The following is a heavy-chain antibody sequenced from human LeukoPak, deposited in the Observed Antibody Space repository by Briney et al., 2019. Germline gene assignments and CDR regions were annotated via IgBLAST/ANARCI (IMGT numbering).Heavy chain of an antibody. CDR1: GFTFSSSA. CDR3: ARDLDSSVFFDY. D-gene: IGHD5/OR15-5a*01. V-gene: IGHV3-21*01. CDR2: INNVASHI. Sequence: GGSLRLSCAASGFTFSSSAMNWVRQAPGKGLEWVSSINNVASHIYYAHSVKGRFTISRDNAKNSLYLQMNSLSDEDTAVYYCARDLDSSVFFDYWGQGTLVTVSS. J-gene: IGHJ4*02.